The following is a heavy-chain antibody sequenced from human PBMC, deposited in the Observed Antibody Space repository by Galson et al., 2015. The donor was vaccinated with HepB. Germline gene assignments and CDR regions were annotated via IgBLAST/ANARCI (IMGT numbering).Heavy chain of an antibody. CDR3: ARDQNLFGVVKNPPDV. D-gene: IGHD3-3*01. J-gene: IGHJ6*04. Sequence: TLSLTCTVSGGSISSGSYYWGWIRQPAGKGLEWIGRIYTSGSTNYNPSLKSRVTISVDTSKNQFSLKLSSVTAADTAVYYCARDQNLFGVVKNPPDVWGKGTTVTVSS. CDR2: IYTSGST. CDR1: GGSISSGSYY. V-gene: IGHV4-61*02.